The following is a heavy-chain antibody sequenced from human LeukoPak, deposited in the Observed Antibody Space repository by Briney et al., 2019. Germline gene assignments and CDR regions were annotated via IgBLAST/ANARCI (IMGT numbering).Heavy chain of an antibody. CDR1: GFTFSSYT. CDR2: ITSSSFNI. Sequence: GGSLRLSCAASGFTFSSYTMNWVRQAPGKGLEWVSSITSSSFNIYYADSVRGRFTISRDNAKNSLYLQMNSLRAEDTAVYYCARVTFNYFDYWGQGTLVTVSS. V-gene: IGHV3-21*01. D-gene: IGHD1-14*01. J-gene: IGHJ4*02. CDR3: ARVTFNYFDY.